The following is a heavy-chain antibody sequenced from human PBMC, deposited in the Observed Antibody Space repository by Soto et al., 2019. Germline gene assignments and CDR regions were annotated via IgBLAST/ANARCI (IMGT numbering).Heavy chain of an antibody. J-gene: IGHJ4*02. Sequence: GGSLRLSCAASGFTFSHYSMHWVRQAPGKGLEWISYISTSSTATYYADSVKGRFTVSRDNGNKLLFLQMNSLTDEDTAVYYCARESLQFYDSDGLHASWGQGPLVTASS. CDR3: ARESLQFYDSDGLHAS. CDR2: ISTSSTAT. D-gene: IGHD3-22*01. V-gene: IGHV3-48*02. CDR1: GFTFSHYS.